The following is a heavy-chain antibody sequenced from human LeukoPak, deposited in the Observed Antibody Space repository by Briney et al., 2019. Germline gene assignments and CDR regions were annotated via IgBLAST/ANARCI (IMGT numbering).Heavy chain of an antibody. J-gene: IGHJ5*02. Sequence: SQTLSLTCTVSGGSISSGGYYWSWIRQHPGKGLEWIGYIYYSGSTYYNPSPKSRVTISVDTSKNQFSLKLSSVTAADTAVYYCARMGYGFWSGYVLRGFDPWGQGTLVTVSS. CDR3: ARMGYGFWSGYVLRGFDP. CDR2: IYYSGST. V-gene: IGHV4-31*03. CDR1: GGSISSGGYY. D-gene: IGHD3-3*01.